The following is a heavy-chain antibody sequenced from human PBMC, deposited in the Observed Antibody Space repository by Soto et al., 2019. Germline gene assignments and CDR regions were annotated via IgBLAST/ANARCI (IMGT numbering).Heavy chain of an antibody. Sequence: ASVKVSCKASGGTFSTNTISWVRQAPGQGLEWMGGIMPIFGSANYAQKFQGRVTITADEYTRTVYMELSRLRSEDTAVYYCARQFDSDTSGYYYAYWGQGTLVTVSS. J-gene: IGHJ4*02. CDR2: IMPIFGSA. CDR3: ARQFDSDTSGYYYAY. D-gene: IGHD3-22*01. CDR1: GGTFSTNT. V-gene: IGHV1-69*13.